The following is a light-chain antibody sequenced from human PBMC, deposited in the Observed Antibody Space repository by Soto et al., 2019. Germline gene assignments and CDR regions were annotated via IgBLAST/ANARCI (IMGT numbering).Light chain of an antibody. CDR1: SSEVGAYNW. CDR2: EVA. J-gene: IGLJ3*02. V-gene: IGLV2-8*01. CDR3: SSHAGNNKGV. Sequence: QSALTQPPSASGSPGQSVTISCTGTSSEVGAYNWVSWYQQHPGKAPKLIISEVAKRPSGVPDRFSGSRSGNTASLTVSGLQPEDEADYYCSSHAGNNKGVFGGGTKLTVL.